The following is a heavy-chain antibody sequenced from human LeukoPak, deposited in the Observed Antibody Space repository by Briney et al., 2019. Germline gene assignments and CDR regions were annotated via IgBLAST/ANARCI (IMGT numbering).Heavy chain of an antibody. Sequence: SETLSLTCTVSGGSISSYYWSWIRQPPGKGLEWIGYIYYSGTTNYNPSLKSRVTISVDTSKNQFSLKLNSVTAADTAVYFCASVSGYYYVTRAYLGDWGQGILVTVSS. J-gene: IGHJ4*02. CDR3: ASVSGYYYVTRAYLGD. CDR2: IYYSGTT. CDR1: GGSISSYY. V-gene: IGHV4-59*01. D-gene: IGHD3-10*02.